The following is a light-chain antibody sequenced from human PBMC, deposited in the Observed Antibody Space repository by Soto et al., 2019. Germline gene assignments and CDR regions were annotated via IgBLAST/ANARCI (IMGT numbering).Light chain of an antibody. CDR1: QSVSSN. V-gene: IGKV3-15*01. J-gene: IGKJ4*01. CDR3: QQLNTYPT. CDR2: GAS. Sequence: EIVMTHSPATLSVSPLERATISFRASQSVSSNLAWYQQKPGQAPRLLIYGASTRATGIPSRFSGSGSGTEFTLTISSLQPDDFATYYCQQLNTYPTFGEGTKVDNK.